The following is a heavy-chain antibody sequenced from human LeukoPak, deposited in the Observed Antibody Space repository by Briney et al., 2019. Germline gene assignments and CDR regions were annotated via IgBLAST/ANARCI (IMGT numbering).Heavy chain of an antibody. Sequence: PGGSLRLSCAASGLTFNTYWMTWVRQAPGKGLEWVANINRDGSEKNYVGSVRGRFTISRDNTKNSLYLQMNSLTVEDTAVYYCGRDPGYRSDYWGQGTLVTVSS. J-gene: IGHJ4*02. V-gene: IGHV3-7*05. CDR1: GLTFNTYW. CDR3: GRDPGYRSDY. D-gene: IGHD5-12*01. CDR2: INRDGSEK.